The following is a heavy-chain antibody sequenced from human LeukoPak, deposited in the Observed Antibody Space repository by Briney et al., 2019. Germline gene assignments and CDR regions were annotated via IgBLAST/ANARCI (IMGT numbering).Heavy chain of an antibody. Sequence: ASVKVSCKASGYTFTSYYMHWVRQAPGQGLEWMGIINPSGGSASYAQNFQGRVTMTRDTSTSTVYMVLSSLRSEDTALYYCARDFEGRSGGSCYSYYFDYWGQGTLVTVSS. V-gene: IGHV1-46*01. D-gene: IGHD2-15*01. J-gene: IGHJ4*02. CDR2: INPSGGSA. CDR1: GYTFTSYY. CDR3: ARDFEGRSGGSCYSYYFDY.